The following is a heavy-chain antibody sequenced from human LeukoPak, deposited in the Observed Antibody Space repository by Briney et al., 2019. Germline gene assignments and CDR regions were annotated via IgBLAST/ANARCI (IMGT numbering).Heavy chain of an antibody. D-gene: IGHD5-18*01. CDR2: ISYDGSNK. CDR1: GFTFSSYG. CDR3: AKGYSYGFDY. V-gene: IGHV3-30*18. Sequence: PGGSLRLSCAASGFTFSSYGMHWVRQAAGKGLEWVAVISYDGSNKYYADSVKGRFTISRDNSKNTLYLQMNSLRAEDTAVYYCAKGYSYGFDYWGQGTLVTVSS. J-gene: IGHJ4*02.